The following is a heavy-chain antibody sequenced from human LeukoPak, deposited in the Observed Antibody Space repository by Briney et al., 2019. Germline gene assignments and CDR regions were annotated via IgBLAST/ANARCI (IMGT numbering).Heavy chain of an antibody. Sequence: GGSLRLSCAASGFTFSTYAMSWVRQAPGKGLEWVSVISVTGGTTYYADSVKGRFTISRDNSRNTLYLQMNRLRAEDTAVYYCANLGRSVCYYGSDWGQGTLVTVSS. J-gene: IGHJ4*02. CDR2: ISVTGGTT. CDR3: ANLGRSVCYYGSD. CDR1: GFTFSTYA. V-gene: IGHV3-23*01. D-gene: IGHD3-10*01.